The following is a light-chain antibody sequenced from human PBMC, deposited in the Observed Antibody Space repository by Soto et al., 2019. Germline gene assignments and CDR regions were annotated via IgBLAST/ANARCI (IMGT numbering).Light chain of an antibody. J-gene: IGKJ2*01. V-gene: IGKV3-20*01. CDR1: RSGSSSY. CDR2: GAS. CDR3: QQYGSSPYT. Sequence: EIVLTQSPGTLSLSPGERATLSCRASRSGSSSYLAWYQQKPGQAPRLLIYGASSRATGIPDRFSGSGSGTDFTLTISRLEPEDFAVYYCQQYGSSPYTFGQGTK.